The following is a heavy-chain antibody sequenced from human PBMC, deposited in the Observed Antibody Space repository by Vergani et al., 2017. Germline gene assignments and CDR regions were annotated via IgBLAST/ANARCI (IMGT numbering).Heavy chain of an antibody. J-gene: IGHJ6*02. Sequence: EVQLVESGGVVVQPGGSLRLSCAASGFTFNHYAMNWVRQAPGKGLEWVSGISGSGGSTYYAGSVKGRFTISRDSSKNTLYLQMNSLSAGDTAVYYCAKANPRNSGYDYLYYYHAMDVWCQGTTVTVSS. CDR3: AKANPRNSGYDYLYYYHAMDV. CDR2: ISGSGGST. CDR1: GFTFNHYA. D-gene: IGHD5-12*01. V-gene: IGHV3-23*04.